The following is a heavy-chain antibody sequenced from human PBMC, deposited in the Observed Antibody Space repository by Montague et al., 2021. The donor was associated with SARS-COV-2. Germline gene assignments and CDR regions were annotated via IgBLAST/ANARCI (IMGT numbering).Heavy chain of an antibody. CDR1: GFSFSAYA. CDR3: AKEVPRWYFDL. Sequence: SLRLSCAASGFSFSAYAMHWVRQAPGRGLEYVSAIGDRGRNTYYADSVKGRFTISRDDSKNTLYLQMDSLKAEDMAIYYCAKEVPRWYFDLWGRGTPVTVSS. CDR2: IGDRGRNT. V-gene: IGHV3-64*02. J-gene: IGHJ2*01.